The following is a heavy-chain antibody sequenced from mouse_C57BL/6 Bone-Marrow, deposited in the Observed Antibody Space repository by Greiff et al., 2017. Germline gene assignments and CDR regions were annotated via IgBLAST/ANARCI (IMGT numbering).Heavy chain of an antibody. J-gene: IGHJ1*03. D-gene: IGHD1-1*01. Sequence: EVKLVESGGGLVQPGGSLKLSCAASGFTFSDYYMYWVRQTPEKRLEWVAYISNGGGSTYYPDTVKGRFTISRDNAKNTLYLQMSRLKSEDTAMYYCARYYYGSSWYFDVWGTGTTVTVSS. V-gene: IGHV5-12*01. CDR1: GFTFSDYY. CDR3: ARYYYGSSWYFDV. CDR2: ISNGGGST.